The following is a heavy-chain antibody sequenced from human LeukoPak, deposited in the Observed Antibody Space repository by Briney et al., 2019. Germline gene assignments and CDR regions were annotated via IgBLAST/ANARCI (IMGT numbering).Heavy chain of an antibody. CDR2: IYPGDSDA. CDR3: ARLKYCSGGSCYGFDY. V-gene: IGHV5-51*01. Sequence: GESLKISCKGSGYSFTNYWIGWVRQMPGKGLEWMGIIYPGDSDARYSPSFQGQVTISADKSISTAFLQWSSLKASDTALYYCARLKYCSGGSCYGFDYGAREPWSPSPQ. J-gene: IGHJ4*02. CDR1: GYSFTNYW. D-gene: IGHD2-15*01.